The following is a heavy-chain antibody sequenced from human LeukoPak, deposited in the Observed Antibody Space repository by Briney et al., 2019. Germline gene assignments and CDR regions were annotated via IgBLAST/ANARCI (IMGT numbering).Heavy chain of an antibody. D-gene: IGHD3-3*01. Sequence: PGGSLRLSCAASGFTFSSYGMHWVRQAPGKGLEWVAVIWYDGSNKYYADSVKGRFTISRDNSKNTLYLQMNSLRAEDTAVYYCAKDRRLRFLELPYYFDYWGQGTLVTVSS. CDR1: GFTFSSYG. CDR3: AKDRRLRFLELPYYFDY. V-gene: IGHV3-33*06. CDR2: IWYDGSNK. J-gene: IGHJ4*02.